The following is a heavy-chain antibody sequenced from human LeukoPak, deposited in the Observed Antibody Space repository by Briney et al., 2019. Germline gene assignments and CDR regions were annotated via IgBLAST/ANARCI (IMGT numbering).Heavy chain of an antibody. V-gene: IGHV3-74*01. CDR1: GFTFSSYR. D-gene: IGHD6-19*01. Sequence: GGSLRLSCAASGFTFSSYRMHWVRQAPGKGLVWVSRINSDGSSTSYADSVKGRFTISRDNAKNTLYLQMNSLRAEDTAVYYCARSGYSSGWYVYDYWGQGTLVTVSS. CDR2: INSDGSST. CDR3: ARSGYSSGWYVYDY. J-gene: IGHJ4*02.